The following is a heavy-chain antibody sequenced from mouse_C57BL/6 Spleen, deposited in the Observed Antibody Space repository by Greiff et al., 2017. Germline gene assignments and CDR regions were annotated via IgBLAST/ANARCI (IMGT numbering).Heavy chain of an antibody. CDR3: GDLRLRGY. D-gene: IGHD1-1*01. CDR1: GFNIKNTY. V-gene: IGHV14-3*01. CDR2: IDPANGNT. Sequence: VQLKESVAELVRPGASVKLSCTASGFNIKNTYMHWVKQRPEQGLAWIGRIDPANGNTTYAPKFQGKATITADTSSNTAYLQLSSLTSEDTAIYYCGDLRLRGYWGQGTTLTVSS. J-gene: IGHJ2*01.